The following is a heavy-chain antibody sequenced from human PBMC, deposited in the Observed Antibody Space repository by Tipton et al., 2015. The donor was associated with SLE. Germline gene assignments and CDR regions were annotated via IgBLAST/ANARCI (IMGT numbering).Heavy chain of an antibody. J-gene: IGHJ5*02. CDR1: GYSISSGYY. CDR2: INHSGST. Sequence: TLSLTCAVSGYSISSGYYWGWIRQPPGKGLEWIGEINHSGSTNYNPSLKSRVTITVDTSKNQFSLKLSSVTAADTAVYYCARGRTVAAPYNWFDPWGQGTLVTVSS. CDR3: ARGRTVAAPYNWFDP. V-gene: IGHV4-38-2*01. D-gene: IGHD2-15*01.